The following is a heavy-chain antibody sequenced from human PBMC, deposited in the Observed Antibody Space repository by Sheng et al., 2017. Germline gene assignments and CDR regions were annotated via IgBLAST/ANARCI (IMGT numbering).Heavy chain of an antibody. V-gene: IGHV4-38-2*02. CDR2: IYHSGST. CDR1: GYSISSGYY. Sequence: QVQLQESGPGLVKPSETLSLTCAVSGYSISSGYYWGWIRQPPGKGLEWIGSIYHSGSTYYNPSLKSRVTISVDTSKNQFSLKLSSVTAADTAVYYCARDRAPLRDFWSGYADYFDYWAREPWSPSPQ. J-gene: IGHJ4*02. CDR3: ARDRAPLRDFWSGYADYFDY. D-gene: IGHD3-3*01.